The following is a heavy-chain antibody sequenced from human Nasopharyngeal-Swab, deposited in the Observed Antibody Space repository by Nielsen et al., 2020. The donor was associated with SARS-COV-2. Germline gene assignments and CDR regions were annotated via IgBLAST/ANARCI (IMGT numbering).Heavy chain of an antibody. J-gene: IGHJ4*02. D-gene: IGHD3-3*01. CDR3: ARSRLTIFGVVVGPFYY. CDR2: ISSSSSYT. CDR1: GFTFSDYY. V-gene: IGHV3-11*06. Sequence: SLKISCAASGFTFSDYYMSWIRQAPGKRLEWVSYISSSSSYTNYADSVKGRFTISRDNAKNSLYLQMNSLRAEDTAVYYCARSRLTIFGVVVGPFYYCGQGTLVTVSS.